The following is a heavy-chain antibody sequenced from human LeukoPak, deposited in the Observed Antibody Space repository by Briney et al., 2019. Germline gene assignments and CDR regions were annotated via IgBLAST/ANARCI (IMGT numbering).Heavy chain of an antibody. Sequence: GGSLRLSCAASGFIFSSYWMHWVRQAPGKGLVWVSRINTDGSSTSYVDSVKGRFTISRDNAKNTMYLQMNGLRAEDTAVYYCARDFQFRGVWGQGSLVTVSS. CDR2: INTDGSST. CDR1: GFIFSSYW. V-gene: IGHV3-74*01. J-gene: IGHJ1*01. CDR3: ARDFQFRGV. D-gene: IGHD3-10*01.